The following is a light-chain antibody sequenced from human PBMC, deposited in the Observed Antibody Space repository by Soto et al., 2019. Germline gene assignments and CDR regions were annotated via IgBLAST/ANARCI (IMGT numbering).Light chain of an antibody. CDR2: EVS. V-gene: IGLV2-14*01. J-gene: IGLJ1*01. CDR3: SSYTSSSTFYV. CDR1: SSDVGGYNY. Sequence: QSALTQPASVSGSPGQSITISCTGTSSDVGGYNYVYWYQQHPGKAPKLMIYEVSNRPSGVSNRFSGSKSGNTASLTISALQAEDEADYYCSSYTSSSTFYVFGTGTKLTVL.